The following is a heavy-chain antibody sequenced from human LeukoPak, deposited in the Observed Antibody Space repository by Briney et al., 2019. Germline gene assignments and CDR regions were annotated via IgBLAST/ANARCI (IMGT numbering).Heavy chain of an antibody. J-gene: IGHJ4*02. CDR2: IDPSDSYT. V-gene: IGHV5-10-1*01. CDR3: ARHTRGIVVVPAAIDY. D-gene: IGHD2-2*01. CDR1: GSSFTSYW. Sequence: PGESLQISCQGSGSSFTSYWISWARQLPGKGLEWMGRIDPSDSYTNYNPSFQGHVTISADKSISTAYLQWSSLKASDTAMYYCARHTRGIVVVPAAIDYWGQGTLVTVSS.